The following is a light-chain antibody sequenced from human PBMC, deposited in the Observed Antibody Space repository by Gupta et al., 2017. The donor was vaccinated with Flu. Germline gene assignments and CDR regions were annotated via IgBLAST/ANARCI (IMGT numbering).Light chain of an antibody. CDR1: QSVSSSF. CDR3: QQYGSSALT. CDR2: GAS. J-gene: IGKJ4*01. V-gene: IGKV3-20*01. Sequence: EIVLTQSPGTLSLSPGERATLSCRASQSVSSSFLAWYQLKPGQAPRLLIYGASSRVTGIPHRFSGSGSGTDFTLTISRLEPEDFAVYYCQQYGSSALTFGGGTKVEIK.